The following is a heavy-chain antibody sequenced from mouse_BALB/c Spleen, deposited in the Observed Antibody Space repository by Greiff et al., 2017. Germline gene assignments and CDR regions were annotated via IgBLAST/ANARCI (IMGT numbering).Heavy chain of an antibody. V-gene: IGHV3-2*02. J-gene: IGHJ4*01. CDR3: ARGGSYYDYPYYAMDY. Sequence: EVKLQESGPGLVKPSQSLSLTCTVTGYSITSDYAWNWIRQFPGNKLEWMGYISYSGSTSYNPSLKSRISITRDTSKNQFFLQLNSVTTEDTATYYCARGGSYYDYPYYAMDYWGQGTSVTVSS. CDR1: GYSITSDYA. CDR2: ISYSGST. D-gene: IGHD2-4*01.